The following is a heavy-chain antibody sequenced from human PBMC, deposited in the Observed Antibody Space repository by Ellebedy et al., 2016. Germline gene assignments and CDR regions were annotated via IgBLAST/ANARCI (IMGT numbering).Heavy chain of an antibody. CDR1: GDSVSSNSAA. D-gene: IGHD1-26*01. J-gene: IGHJ3*01. Sequence: SQTLSLTCXISGDSVSSNSAAWNWIRQSPSRGLEWLGRTYFRSKWFNNYAVSVKSRITINPDTSKNQLSLQLNSVTPEDTAVYYCARVSYYSGSYFDLWGQGTMVTVSS. CDR2: TYFRSKWFN. V-gene: IGHV6-1*01. CDR3: ARVSYYSGSYFDL.